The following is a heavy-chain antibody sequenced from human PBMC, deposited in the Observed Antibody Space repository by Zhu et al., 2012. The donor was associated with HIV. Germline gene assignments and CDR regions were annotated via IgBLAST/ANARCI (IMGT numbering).Heavy chain of an antibody. CDR1: GGSISRSNYY. CDR3: ASRYCSSSSCLYDY. J-gene: IGHJ4*02. V-gene: IGHV4-39*01. CDR2: IYYSGGT. Sequence: QVQLQESGPGLVKPSETLSLICTVSGGSISRSNYYWGWIRQPPGKGLEWIGSIYYSGGTFYNPSLKSRVTISMDTSKNQFSLKLSSVTAADTAVFYCASRYCSSSSCLYDYWAREPWSPSPQ. D-gene: IGHD2-2*01.